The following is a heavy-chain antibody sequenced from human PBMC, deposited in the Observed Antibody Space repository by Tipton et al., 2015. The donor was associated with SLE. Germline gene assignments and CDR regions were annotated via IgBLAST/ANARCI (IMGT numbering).Heavy chain of an antibody. Sequence: SLRLSCTASGFAFSFHTMTWVRQAPGKGLEWVSGVTNSGGTTWYADSVKGRFTISRDNSKNTLYLQMSSLRAEDTAIYYCVRDAYGDSTVLLDSWGQGTLVTVSS. CDR1: GFAFSFHT. CDR3: VRDAYGDSTVLLDS. J-gene: IGHJ4*02. D-gene: IGHD4-17*01. V-gene: IGHV3-23*01. CDR2: VTNSGGTT.